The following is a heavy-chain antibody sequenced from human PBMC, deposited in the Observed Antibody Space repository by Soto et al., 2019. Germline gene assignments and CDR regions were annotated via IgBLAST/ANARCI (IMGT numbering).Heavy chain of an antibody. J-gene: IGHJ6*02. CDR3: ARDPRGRTIFASQALAGYYGMDV. CDR1: GFTFSSYA. D-gene: IGHD3-3*01. V-gene: IGHV3-23*01. CDR2: ISGSGGST. Sequence: PGGSLRLSXAASGFTFSSYAMSWVRQAPGKGLEWVSAISGSGGSTYYADSVKGRFTISRDNSKNTLYLQMNSLRAEDTAVYYCARDPRGRTIFASQALAGYYGMDVWGQGTTVTVSS.